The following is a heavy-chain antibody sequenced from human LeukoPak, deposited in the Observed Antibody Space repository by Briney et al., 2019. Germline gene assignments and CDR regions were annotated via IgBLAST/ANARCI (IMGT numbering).Heavy chain of an antibody. J-gene: IGHJ3*02. CDR2: IYSGGST. D-gene: IGHD1-26*01. V-gene: IGHV3-53*01. Sequence: GGSLRLSCAASGFTVSSNYMSWVRQAPGKGLEWVSVIYSGGSTYYAGSVKGRFTISRDNSKNTLYLQMNSLRAEDTAVYYCALMGGYPNTFDIWGQGTMVTVSS. CDR1: GFTVSSNY. CDR3: ALMGGYPNTFDI.